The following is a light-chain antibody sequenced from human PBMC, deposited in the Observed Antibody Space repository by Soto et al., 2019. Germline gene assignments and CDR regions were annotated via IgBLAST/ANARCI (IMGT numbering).Light chain of an antibody. V-gene: IGLV2-14*01. CDR3: SSYTSSTTLYV. CDR2: DVS. Sequence: QSVLTQPASVSGSPGQSITISFTGTSSDVGGYNYVSWYQQHPGKAPKLMIYDVSIRPSGVSHRFSGSKSGNTASLTISGLLAEDEADYYCSSYTSSTTLYVFGTGTKVT. J-gene: IGLJ1*01. CDR1: SSDVGGYNY.